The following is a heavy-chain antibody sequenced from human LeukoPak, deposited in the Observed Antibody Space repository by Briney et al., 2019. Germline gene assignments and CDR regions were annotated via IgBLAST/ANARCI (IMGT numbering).Heavy chain of an antibody. D-gene: IGHD6-13*01. CDR3: AKRDSASSQKTFDY. CDR1: GFTFSTYA. CDR2: ISFNGANT. V-gene: IGHV3-23*01. Sequence: GESLRLSCAASGFTFSTYAMSWVRQAPGKGLEWVSAISFNGANTYYADSVKGRFTISRDNPKNTLYPQMNSLRAEDTAVYFCAKRDSASSQKTFDYWGQGTQVAVSS. J-gene: IGHJ4*02.